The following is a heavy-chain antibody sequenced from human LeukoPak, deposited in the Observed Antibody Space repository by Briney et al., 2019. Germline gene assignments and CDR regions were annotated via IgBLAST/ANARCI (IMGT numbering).Heavy chain of an antibody. J-gene: IGHJ4*02. Sequence: PSETLSLTCAFYRGSFSGYYWSWVRQPPGKGLEWIGEINHSGSTNYNPSLKSRVTISVDTTKNQFSLKLSSVTAADTYFYYCARDAGPVVTYPICYWGQVILVTVSS. CDR3: ARDAGPVVTYPICY. V-gene: IGHV4-34*01. CDR1: RGSFSGYY. CDR2: INHSGST. D-gene: IGHD2-21*02.